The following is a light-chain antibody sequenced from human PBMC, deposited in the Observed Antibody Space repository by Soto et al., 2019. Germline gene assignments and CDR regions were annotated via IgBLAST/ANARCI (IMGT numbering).Light chain of an antibody. J-gene: IGLJ2*01. CDR2: DVS. Sequence: QSALTQTASVSGSPGQSITISCTGTTSDVGGYNYVSWYQQHPGKAPKLMISDVSNRPSGVSNRFSGSKSGNTASLTISGLQTEDEANYYCSSYTSSSTLVVFGGGTTLTVL. V-gene: IGLV2-14*01. CDR3: SSYTSSSTLVV. CDR1: TSDVGGYNY.